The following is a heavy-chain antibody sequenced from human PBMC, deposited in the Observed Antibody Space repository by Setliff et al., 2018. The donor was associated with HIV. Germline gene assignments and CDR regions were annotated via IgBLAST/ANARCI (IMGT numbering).Heavy chain of an antibody. J-gene: IGHJ6*03. CDR3: ARAGVVEGYYYYYYMDV. CDR1: GFIFSDYG. Sequence: GGSLRLSCAAAGFIFSDYGIHWVRQAPGKGLEWVAVIYNDGVNRYFGDFVEGRFTISRDDAEKSVYLQMNSLRAEDTAVYYCARAGVVEGYYYYYYMDVWGKGTTVTVSS. CDR2: IYNDGVNR. V-gene: IGHV3-33*01. D-gene: IGHD2-15*01.